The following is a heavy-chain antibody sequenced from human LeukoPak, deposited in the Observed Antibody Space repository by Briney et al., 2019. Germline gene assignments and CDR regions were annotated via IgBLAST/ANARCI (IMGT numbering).Heavy chain of an antibody. Sequence: PGGSLRLSCAASGFTFSTYEMNWVRQAPGKGLEWVSYISSSGTSIYYADSVKGRFTISRDNAKSSLYLQMNSLRAEDTAVYYCARDRGLLDSSGWYDYWGHGTLLTVSS. CDR3: ARDRGLLDSSGWYDY. CDR2: ISSSGTSI. CDR1: GFTFSTYE. V-gene: IGHV3-48*03. D-gene: IGHD6-25*01. J-gene: IGHJ5*01.